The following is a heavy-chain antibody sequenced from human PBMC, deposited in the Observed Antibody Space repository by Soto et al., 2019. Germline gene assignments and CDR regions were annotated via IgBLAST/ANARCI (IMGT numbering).Heavy chain of an antibody. V-gene: IGHV3-23*01. CDR3: AKMLTMVRGVTGLRDFDF. D-gene: IGHD3-10*01. J-gene: IGHJ4*02. Sequence: EVQLLEAGGNLIQPGGSLRLSCAASGFTFSSYAMSWVRQAPGRGLEWLSAISGPGATIYYADSVKGRFTISRDNSKNTLYLQMNSLTAEDTAVYYCAKMLTMVRGVTGLRDFDFWGQGTLVTVSS. CDR1: GFTFSSYA. CDR2: ISGPGATI.